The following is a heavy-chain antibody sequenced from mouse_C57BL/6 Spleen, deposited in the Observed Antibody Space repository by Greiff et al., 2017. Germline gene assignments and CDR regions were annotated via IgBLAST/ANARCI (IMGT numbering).Heavy chain of an antibody. CDR1: GFTFSDYY. J-gene: IGHJ1*03. CDR3: ARQTGYYEYFDV. V-gene: IGHV5-12*01. CDR2: ISNGGGST. Sequence: DVMLVESGGGLVQPGGSLQLSCAASGFTFSDYYMYWVRQTPEKRLEWVAYISNGGGSTYYPDPVKGRFTISRDNAKNTLYLQMSRLKSEDTAMYYCARQTGYYEYFDVWGTGTTVTVSS. D-gene: IGHD2-3*01.